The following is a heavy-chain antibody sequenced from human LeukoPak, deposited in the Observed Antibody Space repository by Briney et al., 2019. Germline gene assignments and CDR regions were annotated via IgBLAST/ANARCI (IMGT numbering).Heavy chain of an antibody. J-gene: IGHJ4*02. Sequence: GGSLRLSCAASGFTFDDYAMHWVRQAPGKGLEWVSGISWNSASIGYADSVKGRFTISRDSAKNSLYLQMNSLRAGDTALYYCAKGVSRYFGLYYFDYWGQGTLVTVSS. CDR1: GFTFDDYA. CDR3: AKGVSRYFGLYYFDY. D-gene: IGHD3-9*01. CDR2: ISWNSASI. V-gene: IGHV3-9*01.